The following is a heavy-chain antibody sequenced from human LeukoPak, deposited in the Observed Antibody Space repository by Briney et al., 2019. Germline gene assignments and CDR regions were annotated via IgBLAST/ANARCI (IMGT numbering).Heavy chain of an antibody. V-gene: IGHV3-23*01. J-gene: IGHJ3*02. CDR3: AKDIPAYYYDSSGHYVSVSAFDI. Sequence: GGSLRLSCAASGFTFSSYAMSWVRQAPGKGLEWVSAISGSGGSTYYADSVKGRFTISRDNSKNTLYLQMNSLRAEDTAVYYCAKDIPAYYYDSSGHYVSVSAFDIWGQGTMVTVSS. CDR2: ISGSGGST. D-gene: IGHD3-22*01. CDR1: GFTFSSYA.